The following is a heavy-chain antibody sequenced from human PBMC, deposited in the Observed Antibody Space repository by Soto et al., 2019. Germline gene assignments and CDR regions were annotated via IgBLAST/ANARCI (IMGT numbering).Heavy chain of an antibody. D-gene: IGHD3-3*01. Sequence: SETMSHTSTFSDVYISSYYLILIRQKPGKGLEWIGYIYYSGSTNYNPSLKSRVTISVDTSKNQFSLKLSSVTAADTAVYYCAKRGGTYYDCWSGYGWFDPWGQGTLVTVSS. CDR2: IYYSGST. V-gene: IGHV4-59*01. J-gene: IGHJ5*02. CDR1: DVYISSYY. CDR3: AKRGGTYYDCWSGYGWFDP.